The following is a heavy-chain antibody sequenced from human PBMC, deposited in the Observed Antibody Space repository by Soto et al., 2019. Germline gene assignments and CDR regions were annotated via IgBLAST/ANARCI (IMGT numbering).Heavy chain of an antibody. V-gene: IGHV1-2*02. CDR2: IIPNNGGT. Sequence: GASVKVSCKASGYTFTGYYMHWVRQAPGQGPEWMGWIIPNNGGTKYAQKFQDRVTMTRDTSISTAYMELSRLRSDDTAVYYCARGTFDSSGDYFAGWFGPWGQGTLVTVSS. J-gene: IGHJ5*02. CDR3: ARGTFDSSGDYFAGWFGP. D-gene: IGHD3-22*01. CDR1: GYTFTGYY.